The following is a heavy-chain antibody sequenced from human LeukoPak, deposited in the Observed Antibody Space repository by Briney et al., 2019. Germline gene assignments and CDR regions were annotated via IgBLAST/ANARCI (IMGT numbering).Heavy chain of an antibody. Sequence: PSQTLSLTCAISGDSVSSNSAAWNWSRQSPSRGIEWLGRTYYRSKWYNNHAVSVKSRITINPDTSKNQFSLQLNSVTPEDTAVYYCARDLDWFDPWGQGTLVTVSS. CDR1: GDSVSSNSAA. V-gene: IGHV6-1*01. J-gene: IGHJ5*02. CDR2: TYYRSKWYN. CDR3: ARDLDWFDP.